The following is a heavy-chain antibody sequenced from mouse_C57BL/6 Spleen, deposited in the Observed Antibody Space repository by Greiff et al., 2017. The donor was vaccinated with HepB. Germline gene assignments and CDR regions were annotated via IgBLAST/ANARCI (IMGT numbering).Heavy chain of an antibody. D-gene: IGHD1-1*01. Sequence: VQLQQPGAELVKPGASVKLSCKASGYTFTSYWMHWVKQRPGQGLEWIGMIHPNSGSTNYNEKFKSKATLTVDKSSSTAYMQLSSLTSEDSAVYYCARGSPHYYGSSYWYFDVWGTGTTVTVSS. J-gene: IGHJ1*03. CDR2: IHPNSGST. V-gene: IGHV1-64*01. CDR1: GYTFTSYW. CDR3: ARGSPHYYGSSYWYFDV.